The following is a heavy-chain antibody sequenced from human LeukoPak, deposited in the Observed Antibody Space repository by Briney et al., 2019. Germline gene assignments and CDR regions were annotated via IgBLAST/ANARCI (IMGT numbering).Heavy chain of an antibody. CDR1: GFTFNNYT. CDR3: ASLPTYYDFWSGYYFDY. J-gene: IGHJ4*02. Sequence: PGGSLRLSCAASGFTFNNYTLHWVRQAPGKGLEWVSAISGSGGSTYYADSVKGRFTISRDNSKNTLYLQMNSLRAEDTAVYYCASLPTYYDFWSGYYFDYWGQGTLVTVSS. D-gene: IGHD3-3*01. V-gene: IGHV3-23*01. CDR2: ISGSGGST.